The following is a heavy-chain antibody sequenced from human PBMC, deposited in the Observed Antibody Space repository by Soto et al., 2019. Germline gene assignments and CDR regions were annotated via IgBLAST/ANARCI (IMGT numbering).Heavy chain of an antibody. J-gene: IGHJ4*02. D-gene: IGHD2-15*01. CDR3: AKDRRGTVVRGY. CDR2: ISGSGGST. V-gene: IGHV3-23*01. Sequence: EVQLLESGGGLVQPGGSLRLSCAASGFTFSSYAMSWVRQAPGKGLEWVSAISGSGGSTYYADSVKGRFTISRDNSKNTLYRQMNSLRAEDTAVYYCAKDRRGTVVRGYWGQGTLVTVSS. CDR1: GFTFSSYA.